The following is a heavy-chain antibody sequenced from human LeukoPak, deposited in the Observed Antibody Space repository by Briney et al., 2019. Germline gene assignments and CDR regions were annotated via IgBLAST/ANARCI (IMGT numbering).Heavy chain of an antibody. J-gene: IGHJ3*02. CDR3: ARDSRGYGGNSRAFDI. Sequence: SETLSLTCAVSGGSISSGGYSWSWIRQPPGKGLEWIGYIYHSGSTYYNPSLKSRATISVDRSKNQFSLKLSSVTAADTAVYYCARDSRGYGGNSRAFDIWGQGTMVTVSS. CDR2: IYHSGST. V-gene: IGHV4-30-2*01. CDR1: GGSISSGGYS. D-gene: IGHD4-23*01.